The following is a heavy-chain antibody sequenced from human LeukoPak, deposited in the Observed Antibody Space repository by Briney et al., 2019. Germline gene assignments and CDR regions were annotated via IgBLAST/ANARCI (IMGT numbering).Heavy chain of an antibody. CDR1: GFTFSSYA. CDR3: AKDEGGYYDSSGYYYSEYFQY. D-gene: IGHD3-22*01. Sequence: SGGSLRLSCAASGFTFSSYAMSWVRQAPGKGLEWVSAISCSGGSTYYADSVKGRFTISRDNSKNTLYLQLNSLRAEDTAVYYCAKDEGGYYDSSGYYYSEYFQYWGQGTLVTVSS. V-gene: IGHV3-23*01. J-gene: IGHJ1*01. CDR2: ISCSGGST.